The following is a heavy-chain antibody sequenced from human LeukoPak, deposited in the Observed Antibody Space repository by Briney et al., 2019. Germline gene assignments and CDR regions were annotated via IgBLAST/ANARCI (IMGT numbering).Heavy chain of an antibody. J-gene: IGHJ4*02. CDR1: GFTFSSYA. Sequence: GGSLRLSCAASGFTFSSYAMSWVRQAPGKGLEWFSPISGSGGSTYYADSVKGRFTISRDNSKNTLYLQMNSLRAEDTAVYYCAKDLYSSSWYAFDYWGQGTLVTVSS. V-gene: IGHV3-23*01. CDR2: ISGSGGST. D-gene: IGHD6-13*01. CDR3: AKDLYSSSWYAFDY.